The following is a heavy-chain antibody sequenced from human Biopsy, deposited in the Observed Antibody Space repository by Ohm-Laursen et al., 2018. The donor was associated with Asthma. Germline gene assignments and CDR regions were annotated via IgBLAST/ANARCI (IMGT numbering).Heavy chain of an antibody. Sequence: SVKVSCKVSGGMFGNYAINWVRQAPGQGLEWMGGISPIFGSIKYAEKFQGRVTLTADVFTNTVHMELTSLRSDDTAVLYCAKASCYYFSCDLDVWGQGTTVIVSS. CDR2: ISPIFGSI. V-gene: IGHV1-69*13. CDR1: GGMFGNYA. J-gene: IGHJ6*02. CDR3: AKASCYYFSCDLDV.